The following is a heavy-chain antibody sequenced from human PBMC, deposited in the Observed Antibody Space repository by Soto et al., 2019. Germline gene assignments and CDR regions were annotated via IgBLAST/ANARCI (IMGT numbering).Heavy chain of an antibody. CDR2: INNDGTTT. D-gene: IGHD6-13*01. V-gene: IGHV3-74*01. Sequence: PGGSLRLSCAASGFTFSIYWMHWVRQAPGKGLVWVSRINNDGTTTNYADSVKGRFTISRDNAKNTVFLQMNSLRAEDTAVYYCARGPSGKLGNWFDPWGQGTQVTVSS. J-gene: IGHJ5*02. CDR1: GFTFSIYW. CDR3: ARGPSGKLGNWFDP.